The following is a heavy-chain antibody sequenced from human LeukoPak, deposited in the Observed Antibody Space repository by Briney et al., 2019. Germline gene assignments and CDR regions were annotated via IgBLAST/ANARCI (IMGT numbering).Heavy chain of an antibody. CDR1: GYSISSGYH. CDR3: ARGGRRAMVTPFDY. D-gene: IGHD5-18*01. V-gene: IGHV4-38-2*02. J-gene: IGHJ4*02. CDR2: IYHSGST. Sequence: SETLSLTCTVSGYSISSGYHWGWIRQPPGKELAWIGSIYHSGSTYYNPSLKSRVTISVDTSKNQFSLKLSSVTAADTAVYYCARGGRRAMVTPFDYCGQGTLVTVSS.